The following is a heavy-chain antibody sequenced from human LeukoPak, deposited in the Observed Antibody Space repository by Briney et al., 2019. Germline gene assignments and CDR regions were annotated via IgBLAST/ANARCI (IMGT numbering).Heavy chain of an antibody. CDR1: GCTFRSYA. V-gene: IGHV3-23*01. CDR2: ISGSGAST. CDR3: TKVGSVNNVVGATTPVSWFDP. D-gene: IGHD1-26*01. Sequence: PGGSLRLSCAASGCTFRSYAMSWVRQAPGKGLEWVSAISGSGASTNYADSVKGRFTISRDNSKNTLYLQMNSLRAEDTALYYCTKVGSVNNVVGATTPVSWFDPWGQGTLVTVSS. J-gene: IGHJ5*02.